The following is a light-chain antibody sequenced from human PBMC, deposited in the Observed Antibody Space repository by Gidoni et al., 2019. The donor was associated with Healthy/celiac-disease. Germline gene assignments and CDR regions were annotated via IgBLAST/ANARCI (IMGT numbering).Light chain of an antibody. J-gene: IGKJ2*01. Sequence: DIVMTQTPLSLPVTPGEPASIPCRSSQSLLDSDDGNTYLDWYLQKPGQSPQLLISTLSYRASGVPDRFSGSGSGTDFTLKISRVEAEDVGVYYCMQRIEFPSYTFGQGTKLEIK. CDR2: TLS. CDR3: MQRIEFPSYT. V-gene: IGKV2-40*01. CDR1: QSLLDSDDGNTY.